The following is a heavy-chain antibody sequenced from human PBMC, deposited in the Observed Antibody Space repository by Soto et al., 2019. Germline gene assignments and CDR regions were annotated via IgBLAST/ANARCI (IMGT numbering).Heavy chain of an antibody. CDR1: GFTFSSYW. CDR2: IKQDGSEK. J-gene: IGHJ6*02. Sequence: PGGSLRLSCAASGFTFSSYWMSWVRQAPGKGLEWVANIKQDGSEKYYVDSVKGRFTISRDNAKNSLYLQMNSLRAEDTAVYYCARYLPLAMDNYYYYGMDVWGQGTTVTVSS. D-gene: IGHD5-18*01. V-gene: IGHV3-7*01. CDR3: ARYLPLAMDNYYYYGMDV.